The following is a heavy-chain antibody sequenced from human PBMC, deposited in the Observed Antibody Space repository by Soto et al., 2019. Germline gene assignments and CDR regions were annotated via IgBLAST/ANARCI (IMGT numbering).Heavy chain of an antibody. V-gene: IGHV3-33*01. J-gene: IGHJ3*02. D-gene: IGHD2-15*01. Sequence: VQLVESGGGVVQPGRSLRLSCAASGFTFSSYGMHWVRQAPGKGLEWVALIWFDGSDKYYTESVKGRFTISRDNSKSPLYLQMNSLRAEDTAVYYCARLYCSASSCYSVGAFDIRGQGTMVTVSS. CDR1: GFTFSSYG. CDR3: ARLYCSASSCYSVGAFDI. CDR2: IWFDGSDK.